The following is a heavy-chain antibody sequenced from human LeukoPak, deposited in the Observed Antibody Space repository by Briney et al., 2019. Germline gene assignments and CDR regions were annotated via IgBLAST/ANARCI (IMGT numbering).Heavy chain of an antibody. CDR1: GTFSTHA. CDR2: VIPMFDTV. D-gene: IGHD4-17*01. CDR3: ARDSKTLTTEPGHFDY. J-gene: IGHJ4*02. Sequence: SVKVSCKASGTFSTHALGWVRQAPGQGLEWMGRVIPMFDTVIYAQKFQDRVTITTDKSTSTAYMELSSLRSEDTAVYYCARDSKTLTTEPGHFDYWGQGTLVSVSP. V-gene: IGHV1-69*05.